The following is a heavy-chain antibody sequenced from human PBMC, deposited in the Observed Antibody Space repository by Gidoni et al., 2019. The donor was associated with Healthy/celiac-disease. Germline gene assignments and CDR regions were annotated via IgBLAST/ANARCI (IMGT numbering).Heavy chain of an antibody. V-gene: IGHV3-33*01. CDR2: IWYDGSNK. D-gene: IGHD3-3*01. CDR3: ARDWSPLAGAFDI. CDR1: GFTFSSYG. Sequence: QVQLVESGGGVVQPGRSMRLSCAASGFTFSSYGMHWVRQAPGKGLEWVAVIWYDGSNKYYADSVKGRFTISRDNSKNTLYLQMNSLRAEDTAVYYCARDWSPLAGAFDIWGQGTMVTVSS. J-gene: IGHJ3*02.